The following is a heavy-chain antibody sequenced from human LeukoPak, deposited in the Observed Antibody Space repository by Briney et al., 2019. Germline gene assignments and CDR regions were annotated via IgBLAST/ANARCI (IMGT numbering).Heavy chain of an antibody. CDR2: ISSSGGTR. J-gene: IGHJ6*04. CDR3: ATFVGVVPGGLLL. CDR1: GFAFSVYE. V-gene: IGHV3-48*03. Sequence: GGSLRLSCAASGFAFSVYEMYWVRQAPGKGLEWISYISSSGGTRYYADSVKGRFTISRDNARNSLSLQMNSLRAEDTAVYYCATFVGVVPGGLLLWGKGTTVIVSS. D-gene: IGHD2-8*02.